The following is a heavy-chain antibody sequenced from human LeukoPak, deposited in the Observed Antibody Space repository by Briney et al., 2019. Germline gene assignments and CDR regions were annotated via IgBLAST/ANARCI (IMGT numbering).Heavy chain of an antibody. Sequence: GGSLRLSCAASGFTVSSNYMSWVRQAPGKGLEWVSVIYSGDSTYYADSVKGRFTISRDNSKNTVYLQMNGLRAEDTAVYYCARDGGRGLSSGWYYFDFWGQGTLVTVSS. CDR2: IYSGDST. J-gene: IGHJ4*02. D-gene: IGHD6-19*01. V-gene: IGHV3-53*01. CDR3: ARDGGRGLSSGWYYFDF. CDR1: GFTVSSNY.